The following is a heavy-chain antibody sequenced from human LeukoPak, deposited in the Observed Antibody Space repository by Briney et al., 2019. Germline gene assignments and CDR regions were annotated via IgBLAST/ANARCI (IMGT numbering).Heavy chain of an antibody. J-gene: IGHJ4*02. D-gene: IGHD7-27*01. CDR1: GYTFTSYG. CDR3: ARLTGDKIAFDY. Sequence: ASVKVSCKSSGYTFTSYGISWLRQAPGQGLEWMGWISAYNGNIDYAQKLQGRVTMTTDTSTSTAYMELRSLRSDGTAVYYCARLTGDKIAFDYWGQGTLVTVSS. V-gene: IGHV1-18*01. CDR2: ISAYNGNI.